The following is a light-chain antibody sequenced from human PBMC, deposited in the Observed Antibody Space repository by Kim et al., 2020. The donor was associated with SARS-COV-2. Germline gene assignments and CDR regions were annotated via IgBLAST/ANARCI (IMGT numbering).Light chain of an antibody. V-gene: IGLV1-44*01. CDR2: SNK. J-gene: IGLJ1*01. CDR3: AAWDASLDGYL. CDR1: TSNVGSNT. Sequence: GPRVANSCSARTSNVGSNTVNGYQQLQGTAPRHLVYSNKQRPSGVPDRFSGSKSGTSASLAISGIQSADEANYYCAAWDASLDGYLFGTWTKVTVL.